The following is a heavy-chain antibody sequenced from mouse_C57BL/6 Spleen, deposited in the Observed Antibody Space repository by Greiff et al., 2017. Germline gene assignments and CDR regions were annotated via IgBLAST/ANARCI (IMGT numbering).Heavy chain of an antibody. CDR1: GYSFTDYN. CDR3: ARSGGSSYSWFAY. J-gene: IGHJ3*01. D-gene: IGHD1-1*01. V-gene: IGHV1-39*01. CDR2: LNPNYGTT. Sequence: EVQLQQSGPELVKPGASVKISCKASGYSFTDYNMNWVKQSNGKSLEWIGVLNPNYGTTSYNQKFKGKATLTADKSSSTAYMELRSLTSEDSAVYFCARSGGSSYSWFAYWGQGTLVTVSA.